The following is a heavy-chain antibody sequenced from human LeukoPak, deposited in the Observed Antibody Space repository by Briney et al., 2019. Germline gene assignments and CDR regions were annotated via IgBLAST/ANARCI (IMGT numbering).Heavy chain of an antibody. Sequence: PGGSLRLSCVASGFTFSSYWMHWVRQAPGKGLVWVSRINSDGSSTSYADSVKGRFTISRDNAKNTLYLQMNSLRAEDTAVYYCARETPLGATIDYWGQGTLVTVSS. CDR3: ARETPLGATIDY. V-gene: IGHV3-74*01. CDR1: GFTFSSYW. J-gene: IGHJ4*02. D-gene: IGHD1-26*01. CDR2: INSDGSST.